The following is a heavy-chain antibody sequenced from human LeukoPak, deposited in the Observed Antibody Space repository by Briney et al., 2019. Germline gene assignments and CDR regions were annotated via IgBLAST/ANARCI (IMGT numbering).Heavy chain of an antibody. CDR1: GGSFSGYY. CDR3: ASQGYTMVRGVIPEYFQH. CDR2: INHSGST. J-gene: IGHJ1*01. Sequence: SETLSLTCAVYGGSFSGYYWSWIRQPPGKGLEWIGEINHSGSTNYNPSLKSRVTISVDTSKNQFSLKLSSVTAADTAVYYCASQGYTMVRGVIPEYFQHWGQGTLVTVSS. D-gene: IGHD3-10*01. V-gene: IGHV4-34*01.